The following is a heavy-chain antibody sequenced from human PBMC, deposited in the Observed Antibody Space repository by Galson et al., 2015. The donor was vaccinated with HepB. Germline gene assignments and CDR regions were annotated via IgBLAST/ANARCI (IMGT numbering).Heavy chain of an antibody. CDR3: AREKTTNDGFDI. D-gene: IGHD4-11*01. Sequence: SVKVSCKASGFNFNNFGITWVRQAPGQGLEWMGRINPYDGNTNYVQRLQGRVTMTTDTSTNTAYMELRSLRSDDTAVYYCAREKTTNDGFDIWGQGTMVTVSS. CDR1: GFNFNNFG. J-gene: IGHJ3*02. CDR2: INPYDGNT. V-gene: IGHV1-18*01.